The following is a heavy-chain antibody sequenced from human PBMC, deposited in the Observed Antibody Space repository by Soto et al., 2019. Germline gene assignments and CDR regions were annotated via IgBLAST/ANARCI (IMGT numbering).Heavy chain of an antibody. Sequence: RLSCAASGFTLSSYGMHWVRQAPGKGLEWVAVISYDGSNKYYADSVKGRFTISRDNSKNTLYLQMNSLRAEDTAVYYCAQDREVASGDYCGQGPLVTVYS. J-gene: IGHJ4*02. CDR1: GFTLSSYG. CDR3: AQDREVASGDY. CDR2: ISYDGSNK. D-gene: IGHD5-12*01. V-gene: IGHV3-30*18.